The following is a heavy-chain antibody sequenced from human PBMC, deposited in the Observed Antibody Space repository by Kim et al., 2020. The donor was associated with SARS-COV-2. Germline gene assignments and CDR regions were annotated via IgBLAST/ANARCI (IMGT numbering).Heavy chain of an antibody. V-gene: IGHV4-34*01. J-gene: IGHJ4*02. Sequence: SETLSLTCAVYGGSFSGYYWSWIRQPPGKGLELIGEINYSGSTNYNPSLKSRVTISVDTSKNKFSLKLSSVTAADTAVYYCARVRDVVVVPAAIGYWGQG. CDR2: INYSGST. CDR3: ARVRDVVVVPAAIGY. CDR1: GGSFSGYY. D-gene: IGHD2-2*01.